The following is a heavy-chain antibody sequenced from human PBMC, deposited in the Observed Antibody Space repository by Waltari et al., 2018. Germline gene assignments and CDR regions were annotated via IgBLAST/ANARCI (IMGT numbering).Heavy chain of an antibody. CDR2: LYWDDTQ. CDR3: VSGSGRTFDY. D-gene: IGHD3-10*01. V-gene: IGHV2-5*05. CDR1: GFSLNTHGVG. Sequence: QITLKESGPTLVRPTQTLTLTCTFSGFSLNTHGVGVGWVRQPPGKALEWLALLYWDDTQRYGPTLKSGLTITKDPSIDQVVLTMTNMDPVDTATYYCVSGSGRTFDYWGQGILVTVSS. J-gene: IGHJ4*02.